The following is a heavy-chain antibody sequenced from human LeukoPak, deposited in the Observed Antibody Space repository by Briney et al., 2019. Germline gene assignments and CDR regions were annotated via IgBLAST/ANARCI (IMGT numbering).Heavy chain of an antibody. CDR1: GYTVTGYY. D-gene: IGHD3-22*01. CDR3: ARGYYDSSGFDY. CDR2: SNPNSGGT. Sequence: ASVKVSCKASGYTVTGYYMHWVRQAPGQGLEWMGWSNPNSGGTNYAQKFQGRVTITSDTSISTAYMELSRLRSDDTAVYYCARGYYDSSGFDYWGQGTLVTVSS. J-gene: IGHJ4*02. V-gene: IGHV1-2*02.